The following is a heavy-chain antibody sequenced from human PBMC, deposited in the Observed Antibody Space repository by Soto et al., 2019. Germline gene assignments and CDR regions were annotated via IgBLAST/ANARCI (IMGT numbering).Heavy chain of an antibody. V-gene: IGHV4-59*08. CDR2: IYYSGST. CDR1: GGSISSYY. D-gene: IGHD3-9*01. CDR3: ARHDYDILTGYPNWFDP. Sequence: SETLSLTCTVSGGSISSYYWSWIRQPPGKGLEWIGYIYYSGSTNYNPSLKSRVTISVDTSKNQFSLKLSSVTAADTAVYYCARHDYDILTGYPNWFDPWGQGTLVTVSS. J-gene: IGHJ5*02.